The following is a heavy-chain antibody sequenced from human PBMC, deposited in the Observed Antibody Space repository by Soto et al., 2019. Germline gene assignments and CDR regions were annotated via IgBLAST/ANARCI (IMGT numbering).Heavy chain of an antibody. CDR1: GFTFSSYA. V-gene: IGHV3-23*01. D-gene: IGHD3-3*01. CDR3: ARNGGDFWSGYYIFY. J-gene: IGHJ4*02. Sequence: GGSLRLSCAASGFTFSSYAMSWVRQAPGKGLEWVSAISGSGGSTFYADSVKGRFTISRDNSKNTLYLQMNSLRAEDTAVYYCARNGGDFWSGYYIFYWGQGTLVTVSS. CDR2: ISGSGGST.